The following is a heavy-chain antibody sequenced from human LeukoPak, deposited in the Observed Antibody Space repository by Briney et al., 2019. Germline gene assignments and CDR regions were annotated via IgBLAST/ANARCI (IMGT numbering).Heavy chain of an antibody. CDR1: GYTVTINH. D-gene: IGHD3-22*01. J-gene: IGHJ3*02. CDR2: INPSGGST. V-gene: IGHV1-46*01. Sequence: ASVKVSCKASGYTVTINHMHWGRNAPGQGLEWMGVINPSGGSTRYAQKFQGRVTMTRDTSTSTVYMELSSLRSEDTAVYYCAQSRYCYDSSDIWGQGTMVTVSS. CDR3: AQSRYCYDSSDI.